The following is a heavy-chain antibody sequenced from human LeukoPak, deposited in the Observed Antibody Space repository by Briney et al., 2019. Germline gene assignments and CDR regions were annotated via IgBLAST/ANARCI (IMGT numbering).Heavy chain of an antibody. V-gene: IGHV3-21*04. J-gene: IGHJ4*02. CDR1: GFTFSSYS. Sequence: GGSLRLSCAASGFTFSSYSMNWVRQAPGKGLEWVSSISSSNSYIYNADSVKGRFTISRDNAKNSLYLQMNSLRVEDTAVYYCAKDARRSSGWYFFDHWGQGTLVTVSS. D-gene: IGHD6-19*01. CDR2: ISSSNSYI. CDR3: AKDARRSSGWYFFDH.